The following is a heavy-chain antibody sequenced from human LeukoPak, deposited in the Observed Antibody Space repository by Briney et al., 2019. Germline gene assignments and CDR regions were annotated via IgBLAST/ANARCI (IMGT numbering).Heavy chain of an antibody. Sequence: GGSLRLPCAASGFTFSTYWMGWVRQAPGKGLEWVANIKQDGSEKYYVDSVKGRFTISRDNAKNSLYLQMNSLRAEDTAVYYCARDPRSGYFDYWGQGTLVTVSS. CDR3: ARDPRSGYFDY. V-gene: IGHV3-7*01. J-gene: IGHJ4*02. CDR1: GFTFSTYW. CDR2: IKQDGSEK.